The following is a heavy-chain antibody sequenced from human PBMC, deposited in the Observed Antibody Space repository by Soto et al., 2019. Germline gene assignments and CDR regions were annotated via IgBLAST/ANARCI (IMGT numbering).Heavy chain of an antibody. Sequence: QVHLEQRGAGLLKPSETLSLTCTVSGGSFTGHFWSWVRQPPGKGLEWIGEVSHSGNTKYYPSLRSRVTLSVDSSKNQISLALTSVTAADTAVYYCARAKFESTGWHQFDIWGQGTLDTVSS. D-gene: IGHD7-27*01. J-gene: IGHJ4*02. CDR2: VSHSGNT. CDR3: ARAKFESTGWHQFDI. CDR1: GGSFTGHF. V-gene: IGHV4-34*02.